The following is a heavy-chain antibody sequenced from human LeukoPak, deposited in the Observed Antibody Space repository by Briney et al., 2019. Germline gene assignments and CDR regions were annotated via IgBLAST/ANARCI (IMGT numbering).Heavy chain of an antibody. Sequence: PSETLSLTCAVYGGSFSGYYWSWIRQPPGKGLEWIGEINHSGSTNYNPSLKSRATISVDTSKNQFSLKLSSVTAADTAVYYCARGLRPYDYVWGSYRPLYFDYWGQGTLVTVSS. J-gene: IGHJ4*02. CDR2: INHSGST. V-gene: IGHV4-34*01. D-gene: IGHD3-16*02. CDR1: GGSFSGYY. CDR3: ARGLRPYDYVWGSYRPLYFDY.